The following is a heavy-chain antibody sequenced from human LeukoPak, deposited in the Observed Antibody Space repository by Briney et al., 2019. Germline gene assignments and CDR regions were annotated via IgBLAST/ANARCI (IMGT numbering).Heavy chain of an antibody. CDR2: ISGSGGST. D-gene: IGHD2-2*01. CDR3: AKEADGYCSSTSCYYYYGMDV. J-gene: IGHJ6*02. V-gene: IGHV3-23*01. CDR1: GFTFSSYA. Sequence: GGSLRLSCAASGFTFSSYAMSWVRQAPGKGLEWVSAISGSGGSTYYADSVKSRFTISRDNSKNTLYLQMNSLRAEDTAVYYCAKEADGYCSSTSCYYYYGMDVWGQGTTVTVSS.